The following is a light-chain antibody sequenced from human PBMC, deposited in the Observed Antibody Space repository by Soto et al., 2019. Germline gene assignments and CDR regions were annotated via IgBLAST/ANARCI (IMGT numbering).Light chain of an antibody. V-gene: IGLV2-23*01. CDR3: CSYASTGTYV. CDR2: EGT. Sequence: QSVLTQPASVSGSPGQSIAISCTGTSSDVGNYNLVSWYQQHSGKAPKLMIYEGTKRPSGVSDRFSGSKSGNTASLTISGLQAEDEADYYCCSYASTGTYVFGPGTKVTVL. J-gene: IGLJ1*01. CDR1: SSDVGNYNL.